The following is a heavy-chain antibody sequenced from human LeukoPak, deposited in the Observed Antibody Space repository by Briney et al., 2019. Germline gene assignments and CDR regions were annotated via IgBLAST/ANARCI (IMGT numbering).Heavy chain of an antibody. Sequence: SETLSLTCTISGGSISSYYWSWIRQPPGKGLEWIGYIYYSGSTSYNPSLKSRVTILVDTSKNQFSLKLSSVTAADTAVYYCARHPYDSSDYFDYWGQGTLVTVSS. CDR2: IYYSGST. J-gene: IGHJ4*02. D-gene: IGHD3-22*01. CDR3: ARHPYDSSDYFDY. V-gene: IGHV4-59*08. CDR1: GGSISSYY.